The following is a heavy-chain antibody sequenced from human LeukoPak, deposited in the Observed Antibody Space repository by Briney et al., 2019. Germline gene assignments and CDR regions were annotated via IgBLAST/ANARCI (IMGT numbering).Heavy chain of an antibody. CDR1: GYTFLRNF. J-gene: IGHJ4*02. V-gene: IGHV1-2*02. CDR2: INPNSGGT. CDR3: VRVYSGYENFDY. Sequence: ASEKVPRKAAGYTFLRNFIQWVRQAPGQGLEGMGWINPNSGGTQYAERCQGRVTMTRDTSINTAYMELSGLTSDDSVVYYCVRVYSGYENFDYWGQGTLVTVSS. D-gene: IGHD5-12*01.